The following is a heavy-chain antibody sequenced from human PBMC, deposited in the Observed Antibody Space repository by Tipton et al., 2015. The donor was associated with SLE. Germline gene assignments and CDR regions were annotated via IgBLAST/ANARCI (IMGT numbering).Heavy chain of an antibody. Sequence: TLSLTCTVSGGSITSVNYYWSWIRQPAGKGLEWIGRIFTSGSTNYNPSLKSRVTMSIDTSNNQFSLKLTSVTAADTGVYYCASGGYYASGSYYGGWFDPWGQGTLVTVSS. J-gene: IGHJ5*02. CDR3: ASGGYYASGSYYGGWFDP. V-gene: IGHV4-61*02. CDR1: GGSITSVNYY. CDR2: IFTSGST. D-gene: IGHD3-10*01.